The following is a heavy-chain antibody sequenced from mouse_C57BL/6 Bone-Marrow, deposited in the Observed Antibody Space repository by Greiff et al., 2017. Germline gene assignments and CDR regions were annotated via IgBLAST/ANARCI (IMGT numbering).Heavy chain of an antibody. CDR2: IHPGNSDT. Sequence: VQLQQSGTVLARPGASVKMSCKTSGYTFTSYWMHWVKQRPGQGLEWIGAIHPGNSDTSYNQKFKGKAKLTAVTSASTAYMELSSLTNEDSAVYYCTRPLITTVVATSDVWGTGTTVTVSS. V-gene: IGHV1-5*01. J-gene: IGHJ1*03. CDR3: TRPLITTVVATSDV. CDR1: GYTFTSYW. D-gene: IGHD1-1*01.